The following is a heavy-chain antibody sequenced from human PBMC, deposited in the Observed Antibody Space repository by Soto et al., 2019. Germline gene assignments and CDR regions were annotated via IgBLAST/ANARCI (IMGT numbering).Heavy chain of an antibody. J-gene: IGHJ5*02. CDR1: GFTFSSYA. CDR2: ISSNGGST. D-gene: IGHD6-13*01. Sequence: GGSLRLSCSASGFTFSSYAMHWVRQAPGKGLEYVSAISSNGGSTYYADSVKGRFTISRDNSKNTLYLQMSSLRAEDTAVYYCVKDLTKQQLDQQNWFDPWGQGTLVTVSS. V-gene: IGHV3-64D*08. CDR3: VKDLTKQQLDQQNWFDP.